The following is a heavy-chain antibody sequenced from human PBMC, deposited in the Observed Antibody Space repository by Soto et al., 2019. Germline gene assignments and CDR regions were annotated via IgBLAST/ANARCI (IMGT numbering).Heavy chain of an antibody. J-gene: IGHJ6*04. Sequence: ESGGGLVKPGGSLSLSCAASVFTSSTYSMTWVRQAPGKGLEWVSYISSSSSTIYYTDSVKGRFTISRDNAKNSLYLQMNSLRAEDTAIYYCARDTPLDVWGKGTTVTVSS. CDR1: VFTSSTYS. V-gene: IGHV3-48*01. CDR2: ISSSSSTI. CDR3: ARDTPLDV.